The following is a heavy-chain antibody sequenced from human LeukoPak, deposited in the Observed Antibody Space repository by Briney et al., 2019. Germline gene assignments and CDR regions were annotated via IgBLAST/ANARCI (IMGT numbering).Heavy chain of an antibody. J-gene: IGHJ4*02. V-gene: IGHV4-59*10. Sequence: SETLSLTCAVYGGSFSGYYWSWIRQPPGKGLEWIGRIYTSGSTNYNPSLKSRVTMSVDTSKNQFSLKLSSVTAADTAVYYCARDPRYYYDSSGLSYWGQGTLVTVSS. D-gene: IGHD3-22*01. CDR1: GGSFSGYY. CDR2: IYTSGST. CDR3: ARDPRYYYDSSGLSY.